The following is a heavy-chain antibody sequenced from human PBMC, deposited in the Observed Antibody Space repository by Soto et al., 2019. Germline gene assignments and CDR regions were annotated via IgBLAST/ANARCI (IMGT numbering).Heavy chain of an antibody. J-gene: IGHJ4*02. CDR1: GGSISSSSYY. V-gene: IGHV4-39*01. Sequence: QLQLQESGPGLVKPSETLSLTCTVSGGSISSSSYYWGWIRQPPGKGLEWIGSIYYSGSTYYNPSLKSRVTISVDTSKNQFSLKLSSVTAVDTAVYYCARHPHILSSGWYDYWGQGTLVTVSS. CDR3: ARHPHILSSGWYDY. D-gene: IGHD6-19*01. CDR2: IYYSGST.